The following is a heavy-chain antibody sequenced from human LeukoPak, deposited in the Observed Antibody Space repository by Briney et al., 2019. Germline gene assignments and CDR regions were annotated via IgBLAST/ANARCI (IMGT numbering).Heavy chain of an antibody. J-gene: IGHJ3*02. CDR2: ISGSGGST. CDR1: GFTFSSYA. V-gene: IGHV3-23*01. Sequence: PGGSLRLSCAASGFTFSSYAMSWVRQAPGKGLEWVSAISGSGGSTYYADSVKGRFTISRDNSKNTLYLQMNSLRADDTAVYYCAKDQIGSYNAFDIWGQGTMVTVSS. CDR3: AKDQIGSYNAFDI. D-gene: IGHD1-26*01.